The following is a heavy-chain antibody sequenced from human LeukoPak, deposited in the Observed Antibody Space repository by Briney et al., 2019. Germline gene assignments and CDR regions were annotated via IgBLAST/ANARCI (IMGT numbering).Heavy chain of an antibody. V-gene: IGHV1-3*01. CDR1: GYTFTSYG. D-gene: IGHD1-7*01. CDR3: ARVPRVTGTIDY. J-gene: IGHJ4*02. CDR2: INAGNGNT. Sequence: GASVKVSCKASGYTFTSYGISWVRQAPGQGLEWMGRINAGNGNTKYSQKFQGRVTITRDTSASTAYMELSSLRSEDTAVYYCARVPRVTGTIDYWGQGTLVTVSS.